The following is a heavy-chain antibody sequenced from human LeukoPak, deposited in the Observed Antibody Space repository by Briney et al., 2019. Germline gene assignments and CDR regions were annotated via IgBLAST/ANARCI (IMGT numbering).Heavy chain of an antibody. D-gene: IGHD3-22*01. Sequence: GGSLRLSCAASGFTVSSNYMSWVRQAPGKGLEWVSVIYSGGSTYYADSVKGRFTISRDNSKNTLYLQMNSLRAEDTAVYYCATYSHLITMIDFYYYGMDVWGQGTTVTVSS. CDR3: ATYSHLITMIDFYYYGMDV. V-gene: IGHV3-53*01. CDR2: IYSGGST. J-gene: IGHJ6*02. CDR1: GFTVSSNY.